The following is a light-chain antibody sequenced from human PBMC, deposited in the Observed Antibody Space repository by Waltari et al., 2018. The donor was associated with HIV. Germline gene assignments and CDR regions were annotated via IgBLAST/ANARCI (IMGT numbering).Light chain of an antibody. CDR1: SSDVGGYNF. J-gene: IGLJ3*02. Sequence: QSALTQPASVSGSPGQSLTISCTGSSSDVGGYNFVSWYQQHPGKAPRVLIYDVTTRPSGVSDRFAGSRSGDTASLTISGLQPEDEADYYCESYTSTSVWVFGGGTRLTVL. V-gene: IGLV2-14*03. CDR2: DVT. CDR3: ESYTSTSVWV.